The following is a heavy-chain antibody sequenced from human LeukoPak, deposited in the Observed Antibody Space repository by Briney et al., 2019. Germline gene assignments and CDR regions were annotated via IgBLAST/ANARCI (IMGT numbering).Heavy chain of an antibody. V-gene: IGHV4-59*08. CDR2: IYYSGST. CDR1: GGSISSYY. D-gene: IGHD3-22*01. CDR3: ARHGAYYRFDY. Sequence: SETLSLTCTVSGGSISSYYWSWIRQPPGKGLEWIGYIYYSGSTNYNPSLKSRVTISVDTSKNQFSLKLSSVTAADTAVYYCARHGAYYRFDYWGQGTLVTVSS. J-gene: IGHJ4*02.